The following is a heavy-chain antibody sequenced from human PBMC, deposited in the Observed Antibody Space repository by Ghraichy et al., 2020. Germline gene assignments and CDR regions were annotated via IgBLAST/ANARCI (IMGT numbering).Heavy chain of an antibody. CDR2: INHSGST. CDR3: ARGRMTAITYDY. Sequence: SETLSLTCAVYGGSFSGYYWSWIRQPPGKGLEWIGEINHSGSTNYNPSLKSRVTISVDTSKNQFSLELSSVTAADTAVYYCARGRMTAITYDYWGQGTLVTVSS. CDR1: GGSFSGYY. D-gene: IGHD5-18*01. J-gene: IGHJ4*02. V-gene: IGHV4-34*01.